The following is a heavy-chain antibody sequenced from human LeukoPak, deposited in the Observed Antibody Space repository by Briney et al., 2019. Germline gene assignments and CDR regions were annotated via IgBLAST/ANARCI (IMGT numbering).Heavy chain of an antibody. CDR1: GFTVSNNY. Sequence: HPGGSLRLSCAASGFTVSNNYMSRVRQAPGKGLEWVSIVYSGGSTFYADSVKGRFTISRDNSKNTLYLQMNSLRAEDTAVYYCARADGIRGISWAPFDYWGQGTLVTVSS. V-gene: IGHV3-66*01. CDR3: ARADGIRGISWAPFDY. J-gene: IGHJ4*02. CDR2: VYSGGST. D-gene: IGHD4-23*01.